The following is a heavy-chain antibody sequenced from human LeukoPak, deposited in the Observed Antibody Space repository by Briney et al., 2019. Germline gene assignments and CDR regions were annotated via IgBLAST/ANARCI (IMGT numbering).Heavy chain of an antibody. CDR3: ARGPSGSQLDY. CDR2: INPNSGGT. CDR1: GYTFNDYY. V-gene: IGHV1-2*02. J-gene: IGHJ4*02. Sequence: ASVKVSCKASGYTFNDYYVHWVRQAPGQGLEWMGWINPNSGGTNYAQKFQGRVTMTTDTSISTAYMVLRRLRSDDTAVYYCARGPSGSQLDYWGQGTLVTVSS. D-gene: IGHD3-10*01.